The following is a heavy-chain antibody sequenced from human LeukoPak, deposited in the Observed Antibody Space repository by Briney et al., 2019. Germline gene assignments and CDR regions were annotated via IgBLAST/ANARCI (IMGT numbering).Heavy chain of an antibody. V-gene: IGHV5-51*01. D-gene: IGHD2-2*02. CDR3: ARGFGYCSSTSCDIFDY. Sequence: GESLQISCKGSGYSFTSYWIGWVRQMPGKGLEWMGITYPGDSETRYSPSFQGQVTISADKSISTAYLQWSSLKASDTAMYYCARGFGYCSSTSCDIFDYWGQGTLVTVSS. J-gene: IGHJ4*02. CDR1: GYSFTSYW. CDR2: TYPGDSET.